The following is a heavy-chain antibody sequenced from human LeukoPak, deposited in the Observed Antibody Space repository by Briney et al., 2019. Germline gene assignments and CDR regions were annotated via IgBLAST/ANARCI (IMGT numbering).Heavy chain of an antibody. CDR3: VRGRHYFDY. D-gene: IGHD5-24*01. CDR2: IFGSGYST. J-gene: IGHJ4*02. Sequence: GGALRLSCAASGFTFGSYALTLGRPAPGEGLDWVSAIFGSGYSTYYAASVKGRFTISRDNSKNTVYLQMDSLRAEDTAAYFCVRGRHYFDYWGQGALVTVSS. V-gene: IGHV3-23*01. CDR1: GFTFGSYA.